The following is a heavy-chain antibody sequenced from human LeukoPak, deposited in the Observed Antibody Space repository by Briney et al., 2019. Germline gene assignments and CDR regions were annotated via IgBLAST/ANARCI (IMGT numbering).Heavy chain of an antibody. CDR1: GFTFGSYT. CDR3: AKDRGRGYGSSWDFDY. CDR2: ISSTSTT. Sequence: GGSLRLSCAVSGFTFGSYTMNWVRQAPGKGLEWVSHISSTSTTYYADSVKGRFTTSRDNAKNLLYLQMNSLRDEDTAVYYCAKDRGRGYGSSWDFDYWGQGTLVTVSS. D-gene: IGHD6-13*01. J-gene: IGHJ4*02. V-gene: IGHV3-48*02.